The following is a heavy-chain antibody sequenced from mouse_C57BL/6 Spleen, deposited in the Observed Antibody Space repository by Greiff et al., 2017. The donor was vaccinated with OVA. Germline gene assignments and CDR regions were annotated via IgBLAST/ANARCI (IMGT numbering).Heavy chain of an antibody. CDR3: ARDRGTTVVATYWYFDV. V-gene: IGHV5-16*01. D-gene: IGHD1-1*01. Sequence: DVMLVESEGGLVQPGSSMKLSCTASGFTFSDYYMAWVRQVPEKGLEWVANINYDGSSTYYLDSLKSRFIISRDNAKNILYLQMSSLKSEDTATYYCARDRGTTVVATYWYFDVWGTGTTVTVSS. J-gene: IGHJ1*03. CDR1: GFTFSDYY. CDR2: INYDGSST.